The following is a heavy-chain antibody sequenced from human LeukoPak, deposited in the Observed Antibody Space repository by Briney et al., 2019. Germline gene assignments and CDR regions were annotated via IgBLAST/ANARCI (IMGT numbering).Heavy chain of an antibody. CDR3: ARARTIYCSGGSCYGNYFDY. D-gene: IGHD2-15*01. CDR1: GFTFSSYS. J-gene: IGHJ4*02. Sequence: PGGSLRLSCAASGFTFSSYSMNWVGQAPGKGLEWVSSISSSSSYIYYADSVKGRFTISRDNAKNSLYPQMNRLRAEDTAVYYCARARTIYCSGGSCYGNYFDYWGQGTLVTVSS. V-gene: IGHV3-21*01. CDR2: ISSSSSYI.